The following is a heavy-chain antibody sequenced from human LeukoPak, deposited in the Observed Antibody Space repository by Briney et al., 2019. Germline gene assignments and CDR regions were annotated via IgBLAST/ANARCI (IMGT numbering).Heavy chain of an antibody. Sequence: SETLSLTCTVSGGSISSYYWSWIRQPPGTGLEWIGYIYYSGSTNYNPSLKSRVTISVDTSKNQFSLKLSSVTAADTAVYYCARFDGSGSFPYFDYWGQGTLVTVSS. CDR1: GGSISSYY. CDR2: IYYSGST. J-gene: IGHJ4*02. D-gene: IGHD3-10*01. CDR3: ARFDGSGSFPYFDY. V-gene: IGHV4-59*01.